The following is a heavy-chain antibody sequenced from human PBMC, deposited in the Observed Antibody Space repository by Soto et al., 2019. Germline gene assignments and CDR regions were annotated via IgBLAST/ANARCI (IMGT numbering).Heavy chain of an antibody. CDR3: ARGNDFRTGWFDP. D-gene: IGHD4-4*01. V-gene: IGHV4-31*03. CDR1: AGSIXSGTXY. Sequence: QVQLQESGPGLVKPSQTLSLTCTVSAGSIXSGTXYWNXIRQHPGKGLEWIGYMYYSGTTYYNPSLQSRLTISGDTSKNQFSLKLSSVTVADTAVYYCARGNDFRTGWFDPWGQGIMVTVSS. J-gene: IGHJ5*02. CDR2: MYYSGTT.